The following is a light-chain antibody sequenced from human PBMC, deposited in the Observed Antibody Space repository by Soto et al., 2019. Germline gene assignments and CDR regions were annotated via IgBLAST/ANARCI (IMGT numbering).Light chain of an antibody. Sequence: EIVMTQSPATLSVSPGEGATLSCRASQRVGRNLAWYQQKPGQAPRLLIYGASTRATGIPARFSGSGSGTEFTLTISSLQSEDFAVYYCQQYNNWPPWTFGQGTKVEIK. V-gene: IGKV3-15*01. CDR3: QQYNNWPPWT. CDR2: GAS. J-gene: IGKJ1*01. CDR1: QRVGRN.